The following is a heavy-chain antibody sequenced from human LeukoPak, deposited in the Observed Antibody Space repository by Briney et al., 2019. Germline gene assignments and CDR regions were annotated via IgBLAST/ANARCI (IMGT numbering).Heavy chain of an antibody. Sequence: GASLRLSCAASGFTFSSYAMSWVRQAPGKGLEWVSAISGSGGSIYYADSVKGRFTISRDNSKNTLYLQMNSLRAEDTAVYYCAKDQYYDSSGYYYHYFDYRGQGTLVTVSS. CDR1: GFTFSSYA. V-gene: IGHV3-23*01. J-gene: IGHJ4*02. D-gene: IGHD3-22*01. CDR2: ISGSGGSI. CDR3: AKDQYYDSSGYYYHYFDY.